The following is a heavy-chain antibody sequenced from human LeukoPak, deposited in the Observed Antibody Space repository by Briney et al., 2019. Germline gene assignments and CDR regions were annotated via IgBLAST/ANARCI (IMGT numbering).Heavy chain of an antibody. CDR1: GYTFTGYY. Sequence: ASVKVSCKASGYTFTGYYMHWVRQAPGQGLEWMGWINPNSGGTNYAQKFQGRVTMTRDTSISTAYMELRRLRSDDTAVYYCARDFDTSGYYTGRWGQGTLVTVSS. D-gene: IGHD3-22*01. V-gene: IGHV1-2*02. CDR2: INPNSGGT. J-gene: IGHJ4*02. CDR3: ARDFDTSGYYTGR.